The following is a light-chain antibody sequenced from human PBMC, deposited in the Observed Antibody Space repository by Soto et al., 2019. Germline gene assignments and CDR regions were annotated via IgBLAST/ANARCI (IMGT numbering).Light chain of an antibody. CDR1: SSDVGSYNH. V-gene: IGLV2-14*01. CDR3: SSFTSSTTNV. CDR2: NVN. J-gene: IGLJ1*01. Sequence: QSVLTQSASVSGSPGQSITISCTGTSSDVGSYNHVSWYQQHPGEVPKLIIFNVNDRPSGVSNRFSGSKSGNTASLTISGLQAEDEADYYCSSFTSSTTNVFGTGTKVTVL.